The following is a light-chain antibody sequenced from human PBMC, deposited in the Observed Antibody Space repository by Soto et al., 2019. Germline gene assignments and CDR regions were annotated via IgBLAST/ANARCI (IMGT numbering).Light chain of an antibody. CDR1: QSISSW. CDR3: QQYKDYVYT. CDR2: DAY. V-gene: IGKV1-5*01. Sequence: DIQMTQSPSTLSASVGDRVTITCRASQSISSWLAWYQQKPGKAPKLLIYDAYSLESGVPSRFSGSGSGTEFTLTIRSLQPDDFATYYCQQYKDYVYTFGQGTKVDIK. J-gene: IGKJ2*01.